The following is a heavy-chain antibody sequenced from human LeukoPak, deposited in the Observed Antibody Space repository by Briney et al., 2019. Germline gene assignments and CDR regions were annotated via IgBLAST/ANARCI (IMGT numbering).Heavy chain of an antibody. J-gene: IGHJ4*02. CDR3: ARDRSYYGGTDY. CDR2: IYYSGST. V-gene: IGHV4-59*01. CDR1: GGSISSYY. D-gene: IGHD3-10*01. Sequence: PSETLSLTCTVSGGSISSYYWSWIRQPPGKGLEWIGYIYYSGSTNYNPSLKSRVTISVDTSKNQFSLKLSSVTAADTAVYYCARDRSYYGGTDYWGQGTLVTVSS.